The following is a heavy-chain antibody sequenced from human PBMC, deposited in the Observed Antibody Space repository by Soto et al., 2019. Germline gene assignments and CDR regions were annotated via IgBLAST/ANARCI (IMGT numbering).Heavy chain of an antibody. D-gene: IGHD3-22*01. Sequence: KPSETLSLTWTVSGGSISSGVYYWIWIRQHPGKVLDWIGYIYYSGSTYYNPSLKSRVTISVDTSKNQFSLKLSSVTAADTAVYYCARTDYYYDSSGYQRRDYFDYWGQGTLVTVSS. CDR2: IYYSGST. CDR1: GGSISSGVYY. J-gene: IGHJ4*02. V-gene: IGHV4-31*02. CDR3: ARTDYYYDSSGYQRRDYFDY.